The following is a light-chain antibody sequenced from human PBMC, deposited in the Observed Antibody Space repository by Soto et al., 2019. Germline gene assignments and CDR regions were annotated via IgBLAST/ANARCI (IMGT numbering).Light chain of an antibody. Sequence: QSALTQPPSVSGSPGQSVTISCTGTSSDVGSYNRVSWYQQPPGTAPKLMIYEVSNRPSGVPDRFSGSKSGNTASLTISGLPAADAADYYCSSYTSSSTYCFGTATKLSVL. CDR2: EVS. J-gene: IGLJ1*01. CDR3: SSYTSSSTYC. V-gene: IGLV2-18*02. CDR1: SSDVGSYNR.